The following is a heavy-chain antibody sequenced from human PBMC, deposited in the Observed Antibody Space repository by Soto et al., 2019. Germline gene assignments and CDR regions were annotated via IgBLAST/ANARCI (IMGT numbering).Heavy chain of an antibody. CDR2: INAGNGNT. Sequence: ASVKVSCKASGFTFTTYAIHWLRQAPGQRPEWMGWINAGNGNTKYLDRFQGRVTITRDTSANIAYMELSSLRSEDTAVYYCARGNVVVVQPTVGASGLDYWGQGTLLTVSS. CDR3: ARGNVVVVQPTVGASGLDY. CDR1: GFTFTTYA. D-gene: IGHD2-15*01. J-gene: IGHJ4*02. V-gene: IGHV1-3*01.